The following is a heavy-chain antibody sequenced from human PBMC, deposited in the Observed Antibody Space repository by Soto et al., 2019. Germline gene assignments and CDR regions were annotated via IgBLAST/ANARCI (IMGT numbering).Heavy chain of an antibody. CDR2: IRSKANSYAT. D-gene: IGHD2-15*01. CDR3: TRHVDRGVDIVVVVAAPLDY. CDR1: GFTFSGSA. V-gene: IGHV3-73*01. Sequence: EVQLVESGGGLVQPGGSLKLSCAASGFTFSGSAMHWVRQASGKGLEWVCRIRSKANSYATAYAASVKGRFTISREDSKNTAYLQMNNLKTEDTAVYYCTRHVDRGVDIVVVVAAPLDYWGPGTLVNGSS. J-gene: IGHJ4*02.